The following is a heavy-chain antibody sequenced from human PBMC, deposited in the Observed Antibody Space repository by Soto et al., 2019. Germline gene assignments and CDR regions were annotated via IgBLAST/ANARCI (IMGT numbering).Heavy chain of an antibody. CDR1: GGTFSSYA. J-gene: IGHJ5*02. CDR2: IIPIFGTA. Sequence: GASVKVSCKASGGTFSSYAISWVRQAPGQGLEWMGGIIPIFGTANYAQKFQGRVTITRDTSASTAYMELSSLRSEDTAVYYCARDTPHSGYDYYPPGDNWFDPWGQGTLVTVSS. CDR3: ARDTPHSGYDYYPPGDNWFDP. V-gene: IGHV1-69*05. D-gene: IGHD5-12*01.